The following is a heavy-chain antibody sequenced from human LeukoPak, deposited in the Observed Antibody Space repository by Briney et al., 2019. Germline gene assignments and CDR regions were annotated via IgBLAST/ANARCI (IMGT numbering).Heavy chain of an antibody. Sequence: GGSLRLSCASSGFTFSFYWMHWVRQAPGKGLVWVSRINNDGRSTSYAGSVKGRFTISRDNAKNTLYLQMNSLRAEVTAVYYCARDNEYCTGGTCRLDYWGQGALVTVSS. CDR1: GFTFSFYW. CDR2: INNDGRST. D-gene: IGHD2-15*01. V-gene: IGHV3-74*01. CDR3: ARDNEYCTGGTCRLDY. J-gene: IGHJ4*02.